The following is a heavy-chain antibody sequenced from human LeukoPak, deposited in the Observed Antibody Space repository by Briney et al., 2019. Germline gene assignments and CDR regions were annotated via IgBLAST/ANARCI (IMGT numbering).Heavy chain of an antibody. V-gene: IGHV4-39*07. J-gene: IGHJ5*02. CDR1: GGPISSSSYY. D-gene: IGHD2-2*01. CDR2: IYYSGST. CDR3: ARAGCSSSSSCMFDP. Sequence: SETLSLTCTVSGGPISSSSYYWGWIRQPPGKGLEWIGSIYYSGSTYYNPSLKSRVTISVDTSKNQFSLKLSSVTAADTAVYYCARAGCSSSSSCMFDPWGQGTLVTVSS.